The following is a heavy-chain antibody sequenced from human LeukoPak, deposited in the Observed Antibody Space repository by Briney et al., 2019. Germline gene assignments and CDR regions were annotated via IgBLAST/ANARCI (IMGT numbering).Heavy chain of an antibody. J-gene: IGHJ6*02. V-gene: IGHV3-48*03. D-gene: IGHD6-13*01. CDR2: ITSSGNTM. Sequence: PGGSLRLSCAASGFTFSSYEMNWVRQAPGKGLEWVSFITSSGNTMYYADSVKGRFTISRDNAKNSLYLQMNSLKTEDTAVYYCTTDLGIAAAVYYGMDVWGQGTTVTVSS. CDR3: TTDLGIAAAVYYGMDV. CDR1: GFTFSSYE.